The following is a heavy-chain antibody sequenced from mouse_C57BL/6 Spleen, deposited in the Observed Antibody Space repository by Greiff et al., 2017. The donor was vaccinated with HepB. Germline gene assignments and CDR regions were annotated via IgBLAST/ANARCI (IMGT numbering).Heavy chain of an antibody. CDR3: AREELLYAMDY. CDR1: GYAFSSYW. D-gene: IGHD1-1*01. CDR2: IYPGDGDT. Sequence: VQLQQSGAELVKPGASVKISCKASGYAFSSYWMNWVKQRPGKGLEWIGQIYPGDGDTNYNGKFKGKATLTADKSSSTAYMQLSILTSEDSAVYFCAREELLYAMDYWGQGTSVTVSS. V-gene: IGHV1-80*01. J-gene: IGHJ4*01.